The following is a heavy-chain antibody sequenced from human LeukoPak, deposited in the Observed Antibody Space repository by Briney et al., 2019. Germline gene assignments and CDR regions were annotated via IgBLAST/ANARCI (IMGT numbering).Heavy chain of an antibody. CDR1: GGSISSGSYY. J-gene: IGHJ4*02. V-gene: IGHV4-61*02. Sequence: PSQTLSLTCTVSGGSISSGSYYWSWIRQPPGKGLEWIGRIYTSGSTNYNPSLKSRVTISVDTSKNQFSLKLSSVTAADTAVYYCAGGYSSGWYYLDYWGQGTLVTVSS. CDR3: AGGYSSGWYYLDY. D-gene: IGHD6-19*01. CDR2: IYTSGST.